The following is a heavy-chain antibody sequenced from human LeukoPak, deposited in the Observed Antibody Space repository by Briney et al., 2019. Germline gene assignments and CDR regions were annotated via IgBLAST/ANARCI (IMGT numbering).Heavy chain of an antibody. CDR3: ARDFLRGAPDYFDH. CDR1: GFTLSDYP. V-gene: IGHV3-30*14. CDR2: IGYDGVNK. D-gene: IGHD3-10*01. Sequence: GRSLRLSCAASGFTLSDYPMHRGCQVPGKGVEWGAVIGYDGVNKYYTDSVKGRFTISRDDSKNTLYLQMDSLRAADTAVYYCARDFLRGAPDYFDHWGQGTLVTVSS. J-gene: IGHJ4*02.